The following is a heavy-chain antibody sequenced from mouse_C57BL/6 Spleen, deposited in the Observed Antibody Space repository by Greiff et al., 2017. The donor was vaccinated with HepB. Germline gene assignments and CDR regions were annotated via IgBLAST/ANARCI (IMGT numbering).Heavy chain of an antibody. CDR3: ARGGVTSYYYAMDY. Sequence: QVQLQQPGAELVRPGSSVKLSCKASGYTFTSYWMDWVKQRPGQGLEWIGNIYPSDSYTHYNQKFKDKATLTVDKSSSTAYMQRSSLTSEDSAVYYWARGGVTSYYYAMDYWGQGTSVTVSS. CDR2: IYPSDSYT. J-gene: IGHJ4*01. CDR1: GYTFTSYW. D-gene: IGHD2-2*01. V-gene: IGHV1-61*01.